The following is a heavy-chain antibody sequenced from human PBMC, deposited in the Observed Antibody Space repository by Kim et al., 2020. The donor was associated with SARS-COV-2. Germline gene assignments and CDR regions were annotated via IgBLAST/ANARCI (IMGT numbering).Heavy chain of an antibody. V-gene: IGHV3-43*01. D-gene: IGHD6-13*01. Sequence: GGSLRLSCAASGFTFDDYTMHWVRQAPGKGLEWVSLISWDGGSTYYADSVKGRFTISRDNSKNSLYLQMNSLRTEDTALYYCAKDISDSSSCFQHWGQGTLVTVSS. J-gene: IGHJ1*01. CDR2: ISWDGGST. CDR1: GFTFDDYT. CDR3: AKDISDSSSCFQH.